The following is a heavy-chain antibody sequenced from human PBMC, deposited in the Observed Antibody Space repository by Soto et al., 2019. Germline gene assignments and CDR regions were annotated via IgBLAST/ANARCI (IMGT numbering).Heavy chain of an antibody. CDR2: ISGNGADT. CDR3: AQLGLMTFSHKHYFNH. J-gene: IGHJ4*02. CDR1: GFTFSSYA. D-gene: IGHD3-16*01. Sequence: EVQLLESGGGLVQPGGSVRLSCAASGFTFSSYAMSWVRQAPGKGLEWVSAISGNGADTSYADSVKGRFTISRDNSKDTLYLQMNSLRADDTAVYYCAQLGLMTFSHKHYFNHWGRGTLVTVSS. V-gene: IGHV3-23*01.